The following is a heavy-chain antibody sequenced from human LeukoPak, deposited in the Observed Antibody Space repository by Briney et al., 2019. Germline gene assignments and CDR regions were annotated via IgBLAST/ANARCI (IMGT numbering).Heavy chain of an antibody. Sequence: RASETLSLTCTVSGGSISSYYWSRIRQPPGKGLEWIGYIYNSGSTYYNPSLKSRVTISVDTSRNQFSLNLRSVTAADTAVYYCARGNPIVNSYGLSFDYWGQGSLVTVSS. J-gene: IGHJ4*02. CDR2: IYNSGST. D-gene: IGHD5-18*01. CDR3: ARGNPIVNSYGLSFDY. V-gene: IGHV4-59*01. CDR1: GGSISSYY.